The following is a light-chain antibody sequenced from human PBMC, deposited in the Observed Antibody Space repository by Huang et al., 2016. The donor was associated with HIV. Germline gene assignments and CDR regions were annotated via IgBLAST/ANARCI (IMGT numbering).Light chain of an antibody. J-gene: IGKJ4*01. CDR1: QSVNSD. CDR2: GSS. CDR3: QQYNDWPPLT. Sequence: EIEMTQSPATLSVSPGERATLSCRASQSVNSDLAWYQQKPVQAPRLLIYGSSTRATGIPAKFNATGSGTEFSLSISNLQSEDFAIYYCQQYNDWPPLTFGGGTKVEI. V-gene: IGKV3-15*01.